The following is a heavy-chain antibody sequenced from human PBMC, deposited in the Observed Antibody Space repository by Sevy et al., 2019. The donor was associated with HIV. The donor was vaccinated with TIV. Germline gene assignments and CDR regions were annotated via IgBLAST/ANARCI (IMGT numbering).Heavy chain of an antibody. CDR3: ARDEGYSSSWSFDY. CDR2: ISAYNGNT. V-gene: IGHV1-18*04. J-gene: IGHJ4*02. CDR1: GYIFTSYG. D-gene: IGHD6-13*01. Sequence: ASVKVPCKASGYIFTSYGISWVRQAPGQGLEWMGWISAYNGNTNYEQKVQGRVTMTTDTSTSTAYMEVRSLRSDDTAVYYCARDEGYSSSWSFDYWGQGTLVTVSS.